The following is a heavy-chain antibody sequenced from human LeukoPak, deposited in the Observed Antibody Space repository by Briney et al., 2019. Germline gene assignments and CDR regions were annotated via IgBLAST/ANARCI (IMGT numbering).Heavy chain of an antibody. Sequence: SVKVSCKASGGTFSSYAISWVRQAPGQGLEGMGGIVPIFGTANYAQKFQGRVTITTDESTSTAYMELSSLRSEDTAVYYCARASPYFYCSGGSCYFHPWGQGTLVTVSS. CDR2: IVPIFGTA. J-gene: IGHJ5*02. D-gene: IGHD2-15*01. CDR1: GGTFSSYA. V-gene: IGHV1-69*05. CDR3: ARASPYFYCSGGSCYFHP.